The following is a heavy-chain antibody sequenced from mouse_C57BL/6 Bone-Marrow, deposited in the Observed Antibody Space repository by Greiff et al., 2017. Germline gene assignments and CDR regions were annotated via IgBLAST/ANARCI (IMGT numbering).Heavy chain of an antibody. CDR3: ARHGAKVLYAMDY. V-gene: IGHV5-12*01. D-gene: IGHD3-1*01. CDR1: GFTFSDYY. J-gene: IGHJ4*01. CDR2: ISNGGGST. Sequence: DVKLVESGGGLVQPGGSLKLSCAASGFTFSDYYMYWVRQTPEKRLEWVAYISNGGGSTYYPDTVKGRFTISRDNAKNTLYLQMSRLKSEDTAMYYCARHGAKVLYAMDYWGQGTSVTVSS.